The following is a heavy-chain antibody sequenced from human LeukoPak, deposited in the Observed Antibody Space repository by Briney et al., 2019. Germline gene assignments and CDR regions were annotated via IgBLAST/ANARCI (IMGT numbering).Heavy chain of an antibody. Sequence: GASVKVSCKGSGYTFTNYGIRWVGQAPGQGLEWMGWISTYNGNTNYAQKFQGRVTMTTDTSTSTAYMELRSLRSDDTALYYCARNSSGHPHAFDYWGQGTLVTVSS. J-gene: IGHJ4*02. CDR3: ARNSSGHPHAFDY. D-gene: IGHD3-22*01. CDR2: ISTYNGNT. V-gene: IGHV1-18*01. CDR1: GYTFTNYG.